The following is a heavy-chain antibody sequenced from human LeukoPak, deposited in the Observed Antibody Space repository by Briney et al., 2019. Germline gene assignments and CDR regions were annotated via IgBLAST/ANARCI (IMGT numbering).Heavy chain of an antibody. V-gene: IGHV4-61*02. D-gene: IGHD3-22*01. CDR2: ISSSGST. CDR1: GDSISSGDYY. CDR3: ARGPYSYDSSGAFDI. Sequence: SETLSLTCTVSGDSISSGDYYWSWIRQPAGKGLEWIGRISSSGSTNYNPSLKSRVTISVDTSKNQFSLKLSSVTAADTAVYFCARGPYSYDSSGAFDIWGQGTMATVSS. J-gene: IGHJ3*02.